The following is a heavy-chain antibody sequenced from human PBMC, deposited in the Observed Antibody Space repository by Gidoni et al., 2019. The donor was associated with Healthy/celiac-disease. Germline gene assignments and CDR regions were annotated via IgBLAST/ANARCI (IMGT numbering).Heavy chain of an antibody. D-gene: IGHD6-19*01. V-gene: IGHV1-2*02. CDR2: INPNSGGT. CDR1: GYTFTGYY. CDR3: ARDPYSSGWSGYSWFDP. Sequence: QVQLVQSGAEVKKPGASVKVSCKASGYTFTGYYMHWVRQAPGQGLEWMGWINPNSGGTNYAQKFQGRVTMTRDTSISTAYMELSRLRSDDTAVYYCARDPYSSGWSGYSWFDPWGQGTLVTVSS. J-gene: IGHJ5*02.